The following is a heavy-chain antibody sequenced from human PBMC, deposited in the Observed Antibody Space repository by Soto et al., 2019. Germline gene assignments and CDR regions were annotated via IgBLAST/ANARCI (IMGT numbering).Heavy chain of an antibody. CDR1: GGSFSSCG. J-gene: IGHJ1*01. Sequence: ASVKVSCKASGGSFSSCGISWVRQAPGQGLEWMGGIIPVFGRPNYAQRFRGRLTITADESTNTVYLELIDLRSEDTAVYYCAREGSGYNLWGQGTQVTVSS. CDR2: IIPVFGRP. D-gene: IGHD5-12*01. V-gene: IGHV1-69*13. CDR3: AREGSGYNL.